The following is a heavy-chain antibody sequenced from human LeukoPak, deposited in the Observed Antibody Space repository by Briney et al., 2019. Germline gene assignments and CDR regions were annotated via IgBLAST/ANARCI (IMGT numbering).Heavy chain of an antibody. CDR2: IKSKTDGGTT. J-gene: IGHJ4*02. Sequence: GGSLRLSCAASGFTFSSSAMSRVGQAPGKGLEWVGRIKSKTDGGTTDYAAPVKGRFTISRDDSKNTLYLQMNSLKTEDTAVYYCTTGRRGYYDSSGYLWGQGTLVTVSS. D-gene: IGHD3-22*01. CDR3: TTGRRGYYDSSGYL. CDR1: GFTFSSSA. V-gene: IGHV3-15*01.